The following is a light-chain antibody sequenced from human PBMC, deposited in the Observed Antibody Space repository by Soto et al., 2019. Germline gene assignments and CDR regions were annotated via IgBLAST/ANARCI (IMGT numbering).Light chain of an antibody. CDR3: HQRQYWPPIT. CDR2: DAS. V-gene: IGKV3-11*01. J-gene: IGKJ5*01. CDR1: LSVSVY. Sequence: VLTQSPATLSLSPRERANFSCRTSLSVSVYLDWYQQKPGQAPRLLISDASNRATGIPARFSGSGSGTDFTLTISSLEPEDFAVYYCHQRQYWPPITFGQGTRLEIK.